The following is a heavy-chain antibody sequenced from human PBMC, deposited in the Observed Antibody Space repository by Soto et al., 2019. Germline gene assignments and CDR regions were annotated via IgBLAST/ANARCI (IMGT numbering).Heavy chain of an antibody. D-gene: IGHD1-26*01. V-gene: IGHV3-48*02. CDR3: ATEPSSSGSYYRYYYYGMDV. CDR2: ISSSSSTI. CDR1: GFTFSSYS. J-gene: IGHJ6*02. Sequence: GWLRRACAASGFTFSSYSMNWVRQAPGKGLEWVSYISSSSSTIYYADSVKGRFTISRDNAKNSLYPQMNSLRDEDTAVYYCATEPSSSGSYYRYYYYGMDVWGQGTTVTVSS.